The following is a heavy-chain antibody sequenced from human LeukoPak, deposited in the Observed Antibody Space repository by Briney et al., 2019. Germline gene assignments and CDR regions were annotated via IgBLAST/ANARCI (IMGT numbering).Heavy chain of an antibody. Sequence: GGSLRLSCATSGFTVITNDMTWFRQAPGKGLEWVSVLYSDGNTKYADSVQGRFTISRDNSKNTLYLEMNSLSPDDTAVYYCARGVEPLAANTLAYWGQGTLVTVSS. CDR2: LYSDGNT. V-gene: IGHV3-53*01. CDR3: ARGVEPLAANTLAY. D-gene: IGHD1-14*01. J-gene: IGHJ4*02. CDR1: GFTVITND.